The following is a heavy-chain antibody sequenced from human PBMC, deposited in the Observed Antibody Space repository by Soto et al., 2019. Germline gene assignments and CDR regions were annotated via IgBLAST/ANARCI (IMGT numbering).Heavy chain of an antibody. CDR3: AHRYGGNYYRWYFDS. D-gene: IGHD1-26*01. J-gene: IGHJ4*02. V-gene: IGHV2-5*01. Sequence: SGPTLVNPTQTLTVTCTFSGFSLSTSGAGVGLIRQSPGKAPVWLALISWKDEKRYNPGLKSRLTITKDTSKNQVVLTMTDLDPVDTATYFCAHRYGGNYYRWYFDSWGQGTLVTVSS. CDR1: GFSLSTSGAG. CDR2: ISWKDEK.